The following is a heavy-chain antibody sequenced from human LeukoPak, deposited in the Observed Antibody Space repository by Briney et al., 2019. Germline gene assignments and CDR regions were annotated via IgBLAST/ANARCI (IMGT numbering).Heavy chain of an antibody. Sequence: PSETLSLTCAVYGGSFSGYYWSWIRQPPGKGLEWIGDINHSGSTNYNPSLKSRVTISVDTSKNQFSLKLSSVTAADTAVYYCARLTLQLVPDYWGQGTLVTVSS. D-gene: IGHD6-13*01. CDR2: INHSGST. CDR1: GGSFSGYY. V-gene: IGHV4-34*01. CDR3: ARLTLQLVPDY. J-gene: IGHJ4*02.